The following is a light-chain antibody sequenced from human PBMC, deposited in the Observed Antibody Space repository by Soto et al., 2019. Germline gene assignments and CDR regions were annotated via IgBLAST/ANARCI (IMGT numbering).Light chain of an antibody. V-gene: IGKV3-15*01. CDR2: GAS. J-gene: IGKJ5*01. CDR1: QSVSSN. Sequence: PTTQSVSPGERATLSCRASQSVSSNLAWYQQKPGQAPRLLIYGASTRATGIPARFSGSGSGTEFTLTISSLQSEDFAVYYCQQYNNWPPLFGQGTRLEIK. CDR3: QQYNNWPPL.